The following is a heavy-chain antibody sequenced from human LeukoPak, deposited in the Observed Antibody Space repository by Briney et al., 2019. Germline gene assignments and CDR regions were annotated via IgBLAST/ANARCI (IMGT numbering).Heavy chain of an antibody. J-gene: IGHJ4*02. CDR1: EFTFSSYE. CDR2: ISSSGTTK. CDR3: ARWDY. Sequence: GGSLRLSCAASEFTFSSYEMNWVRQAPGKGLEWVSYISSSGTTKYNADSVKGRFTISRDNAKNSLYLQMNSLRAEDTAVYYCARWDYWGQGTLVTVSS. V-gene: IGHV3-48*03.